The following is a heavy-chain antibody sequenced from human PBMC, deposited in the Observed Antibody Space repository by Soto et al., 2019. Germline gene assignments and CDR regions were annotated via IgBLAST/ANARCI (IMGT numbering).Heavy chain of an antibody. CDR1: GYTFTSYG. V-gene: IGHV1-18*04. J-gene: IGHJ6*02. D-gene: IGHD2-2*01. Sequence: GASVKVSCKASGYTFTSYGISWVRQAPGQGLEWMGWISAYNGNTNYAQKLQGRVTMTTDTSTSTAYMELRSLRSDDTAVYYCAREECQLLGDYGMDVWGQGTTVTVSS. CDR3: AREECQLLGDYGMDV. CDR2: ISAYNGNT.